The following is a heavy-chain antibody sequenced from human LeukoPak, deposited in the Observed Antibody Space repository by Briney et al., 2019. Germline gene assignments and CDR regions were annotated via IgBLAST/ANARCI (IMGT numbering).Heavy chain of an antibody. CDR2: ISSSSYI. J-gene: IGHJ4*02. Sequence: GGSLRLSCAASGFTFSSYSMNWVRQAPGKGLEWVSSISSSSYIYYADSVKGRFTISRDNAKNSLYLQMNSLRAEDTAVYYCARVFSGYDYYFDYWGQGTLVTVSS. CDR1: GFTFSSYS. V-gene: IGHV3-21*01. D-gene: IGHD5-12*01. CDR3: ARVFSGYDYYFDY.